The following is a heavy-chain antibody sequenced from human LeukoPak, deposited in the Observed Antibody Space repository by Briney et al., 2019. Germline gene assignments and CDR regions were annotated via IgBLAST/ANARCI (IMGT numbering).Heavy chain of an antibody. CDR3: ARVGGGRYRYSSSWNYFDY. CDR2: IYYSGST. Sequence: ASETLSLTCTVSGGSISSYYWSWIRQPPGKGLEWIGYIYYSGSTNYNPSLKSRVTISVDTSKNQFSLKLSSVTAADTAVYYCARVGGGRYRYSSSWNYFDYWGQGTLVTVSS. CDR1: GGSISSYY. D-gene: IGHD6-13*01. V-gene: IGHV4-59*01. J-gene: IGHJ4*02.